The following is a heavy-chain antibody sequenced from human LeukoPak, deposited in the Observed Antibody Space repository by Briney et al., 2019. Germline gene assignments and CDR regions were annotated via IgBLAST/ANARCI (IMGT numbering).Heavy chain of an antibody. CDR1: GFTFSSFS. CDR2: ISSGSSYI. CDR3: LVAVPRLH. Sequence: GGSLRLSCTASGFTFSSFSINWVRQAPGKGLEWVSSISSGSSYINYADSLQGRFTISRDNAKNSVYLQMNSLRAEDTAVYYCLVAVPRLHWGQGTLVAVSA. J-gene: IGHJ4*02. V-gene: IGHV3-21*01. D-gene: IGHD2-15*01.